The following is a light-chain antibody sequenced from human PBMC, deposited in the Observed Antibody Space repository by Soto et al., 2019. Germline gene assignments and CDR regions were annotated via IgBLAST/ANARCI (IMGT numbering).Light chain of an antibody. Sequence: QSVLTQPPSVSGAPGQRVTISCTGSSSNIGAGFHVHWYQQVPGTAPKLLIYSDNQRPSGVPDRFSGSKSGTSASLAFSGLQSEDEADYYCAAWDDSLPGPMMFGGGTKLTVL. J-gene: IGLJ3*02. V-gene: IGLV1-44*01. CDR3: AAWDDSLPGPMM. CDR2: SDN. CDR1: SSNIGAGFH.